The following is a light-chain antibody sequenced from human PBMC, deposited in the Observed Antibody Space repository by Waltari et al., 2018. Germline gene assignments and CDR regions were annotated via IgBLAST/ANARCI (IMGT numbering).Light chain of an antibody. V-gene: IGLV3-21*04. Sequence: SYALTQPPSVSVAPGKTARITCGGNSIGSRSVHWYQQKPGQAPVLVMHDGNDRPAGIPGRISGSKSGNTATLTISRVEAGDEADYYCQVWDSGDDHVVFGGGTKLTVL. CDR2: DGN. CDR3: QVWDSGDDHVV. J-gene: IGLJ2*01. CDR1: SIGSRS.